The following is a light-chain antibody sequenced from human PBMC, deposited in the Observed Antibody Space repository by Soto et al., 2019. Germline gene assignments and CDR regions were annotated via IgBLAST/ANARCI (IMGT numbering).Light chain of an antibody. Sequence: EIVLTQSPGTLSLPPGERATLSCRASQSVSSTYLAWYQQKAGQAPRLLIYGASSRATGIPDRVSGSGSGTDFTLNITRLEPEDFAVYYCQQYDNSSWTVGQGTKVDSK. CDR2: GAS. CDR1: QSVSSTY. J-gene: IGKJ1*01. CDR3: QQYDNSSWT. V-gene: IGKV3-20*01.